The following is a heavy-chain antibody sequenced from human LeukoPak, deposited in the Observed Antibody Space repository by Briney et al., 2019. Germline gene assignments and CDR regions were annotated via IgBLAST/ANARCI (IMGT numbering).Heavy chain of an antibody. D-gene: IGHD1-26*01. CDR3: LTVVETTIAAFDI. CDR1: GFTFSSYW. V-gene: IGHV3-7*01. Sequence: PGGSLRLSCAASGFTFSSYWMSWVRQAPGKGLEWVASINEEGSEKYYVDSVRGRLTTSRDNAKNLLYLQMNSLRVEDTAVYYCLTVVETTIAAFDIWGQGTMVTVSS. CDR2: INEEGSEK. J-gene: IGHJ3*02.